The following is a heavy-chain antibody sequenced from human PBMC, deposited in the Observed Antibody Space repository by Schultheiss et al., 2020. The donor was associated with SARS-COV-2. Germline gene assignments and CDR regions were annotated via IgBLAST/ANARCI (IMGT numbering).Heavy chain of an antibody. CDR2: INSDGSST. D-gene: IGHD5-18*01. V-gene: IGHV3-74*01. J-gene: IGHJ4*02. Sequence: GGSLRLSCAASGFTFSSYWMHWVRQAPGKGLVWVSRINSDGSSTSYADSVKGRFTISRDNSKNTLYLQMNSLRAEDTAVYYCARKVRSYGYFDYWGQGTLVTVSS. CDR3: ARKVRSYGYFDY. CDR1: GFTFSSYW.